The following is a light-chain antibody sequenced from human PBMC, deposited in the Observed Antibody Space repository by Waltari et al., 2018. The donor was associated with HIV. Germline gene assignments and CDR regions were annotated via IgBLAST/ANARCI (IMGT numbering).Light chain of an antibody. CDR2: EVI. Sequence: QSALTQPSSVSGSPGQSVTIPCTGTSSDVGGYDSFSWYLQHPGKVPKLIIYEVIKRPSGVPDRFSGSKSGNTASLTISGLQTEDEADYFCCSYAGTYTYVLFGGGTKLTVL. V-gene: IGLV2-11*01. CDR3: CSYAGTYTYVL. J-gene: IGLJ3*02. CDR1: SSDVGGYDS.